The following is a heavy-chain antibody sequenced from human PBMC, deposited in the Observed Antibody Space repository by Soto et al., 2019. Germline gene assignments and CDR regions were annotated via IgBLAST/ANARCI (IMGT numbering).Heavy chain of an antibody. J-gene: IGHJ6*02. CDR1: GGSISSGDYY. CDR2: IYYSGST. Sequence: QVQLQESGPGLVKPSQTLSLTCTVSGGSISSGDYYWSWIRQPPGKGLEWIGYIYYSGSTYYNPSSKSRVTISVDTSKNQFSLKLSSVTAADTAVYYGARAGTPHYGMDVWGQGTTVTVSS. D-gene: IGHD1-1*01. V-gene: IGHV4-30-4*01. CDR3: ARAGTPHYGMDV.